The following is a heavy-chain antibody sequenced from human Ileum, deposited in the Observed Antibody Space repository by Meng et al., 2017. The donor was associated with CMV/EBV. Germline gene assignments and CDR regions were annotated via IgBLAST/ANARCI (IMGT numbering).Heavy chain of an antibody. CDR3: AAGRDRGYCSSSSCYHFDS. CDR1: SVSGYY. D-gene: IGHD2-2*01. V-gene: IGHV4-34*01. Sequence: SVSGYYWTWVRQPPGKGLEWIGEINHSGSTNYIPSLKSRVTISVDTSKNQFSLKLSSVTAADTAVYYCAAGRDRGYCSSSSCYHFDSWGQGTLVTVSS. J-gene: IGHJ4*02. CDR2: INHSGST.